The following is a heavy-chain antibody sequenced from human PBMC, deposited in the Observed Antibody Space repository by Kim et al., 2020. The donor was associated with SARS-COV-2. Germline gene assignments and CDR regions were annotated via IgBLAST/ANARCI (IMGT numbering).Heavy chain of an antibody. V-gene: IGHV3-48*02. CDR3: ASQYCSSTSCLPNTDY. J-gene: IGHJ4*02. CDR1: GFTFSSYS. Sequence: GGSLRLSCAASGFTFSSYSMNWVRQAPGKGLEWVSYISSSSSTIYYADSVKGRFTISRDNAKNSLYLQMKSLRDEDTAVYYCASQYCSSTSCLPNTDYWGQGTLVTVSS. D-gene: IGHD2-2*01. CDR2: ISSSSSTI.